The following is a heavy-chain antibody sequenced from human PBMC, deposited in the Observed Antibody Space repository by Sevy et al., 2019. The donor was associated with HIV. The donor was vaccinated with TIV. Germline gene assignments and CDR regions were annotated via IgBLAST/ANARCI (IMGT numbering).Heavy chain of an antibody. CDR3: ARAIIIMAHIGSFPFDY. J-gene: IGHJ4*02. CDR1: GYTFTGYY. CDR2: INPNSGGT. Sequence: ASVKVSCKASGYTFTGYYMHWVRQAPGQGLEWMGRINPNSGGTNYAQKFQGRVNMTRDTSISTAYMELSRLRSDDTAVYYCARAIIIMAHIGSFPFDYWGQGTLVTVSS. D-gene: IGHD3-10*01. V-gene: IGHV1-2*06.